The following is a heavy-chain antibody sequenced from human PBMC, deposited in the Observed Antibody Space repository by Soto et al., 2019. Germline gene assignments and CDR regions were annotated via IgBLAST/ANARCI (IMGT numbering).Heavy chain of an antibody. Sequence: QVQLVQSGGNVVQPGRSLRLSCAASGFTFSNYGMHWVRQAPGKGLEWLAFISHDGSKTYYADSVKGRFTISRDNSKNTLYLQMNSLRAEDTAVFYCAKEPTIQLWLHYFDYWGQGTLVTVSS. V-gene: IGHV3-30*18. CDR3: AKEPTIQLWLHYFDY. J-gene: IGHJ4*02. CDR1: GFTFSNYG. CDR2: ISHDGSKT. D-gene: IGHD5-18*01.